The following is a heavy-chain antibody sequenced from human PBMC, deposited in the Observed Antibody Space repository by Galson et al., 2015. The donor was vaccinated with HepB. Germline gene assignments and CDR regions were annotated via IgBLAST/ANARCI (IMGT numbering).Heavy chain of an antibody. Sequence: SVKVSCKASGDNFRNFAIAWVRQAPGQGLEFMGWTIPLFGTSKYAQKFQGRVTISADESTTTAYMELSSLRSDDTGMYYCARGNTYFEFYSARKNWFDPWGQGTLATVSS. J-gene: IGHJ5*02. CDR1: GDNFRNFA. D-gene: IGHD2-21*01. V-gene: IGHV1-69*13. CDR3: ARGNTYFEFYSARKNWFDP. CDR2: TIPLFGTS.